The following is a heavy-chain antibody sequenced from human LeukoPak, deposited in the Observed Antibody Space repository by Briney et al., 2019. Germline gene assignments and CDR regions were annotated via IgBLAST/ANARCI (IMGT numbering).Heavy chain of an antibody. J-gene: IGHJ6*03. CDR2: IYYGAST. Sequence: SATLTLTCTVSGGSISSSSYYWVRIPQPPGKGLEWIMSIYYGASTYYNPSLKRRATITVDTSKTQFCLTLSCVTGADTAVYYCASVTMDYYYYYMDVWGKGTTVTVSS. CDR1: GGSISSSSYY. CDR3: ASVTMDYYYYYMDV. D-gene: IGHD1-14*01. V-gene: IGHV4-39*07.